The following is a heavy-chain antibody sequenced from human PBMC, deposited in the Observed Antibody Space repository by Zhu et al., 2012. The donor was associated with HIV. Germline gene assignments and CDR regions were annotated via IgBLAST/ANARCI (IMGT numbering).Heavy chain of an antibody. CDR3: ARHKSMRFPYDI. D-gene: IGHD3-10*01. Sequence: QVQLQESGPGLVKPSETLSLNCAVSGSSISSRYYWDWIRQPPGKGLEWIGTIANTGTTYYNPSLRSRVTISLDTSSNQFSLKMASVTAADTAVYFYARHKSMRFPYDIWGQGTMVAVSS. V-gene: IGHV4-38-2*01. CDR2: IANTGTT. J-gene: IGHJ3*02. CDR1: GSSISSRYY.